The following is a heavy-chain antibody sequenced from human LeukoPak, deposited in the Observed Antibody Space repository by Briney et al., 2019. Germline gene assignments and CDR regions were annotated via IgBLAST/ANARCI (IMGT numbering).Heavy chain of an antibody. CDR1: GGTFSSYA. CDR2: IIPIFGTA. CDR3: ARGDSDYVWGSYLFFDY. Sequence: SVKVSCKASGGTFSSYAICWVRQAPGQGLEWMGGIIPIFGTANYAQKFQGRVTITTDESTSTAYMELSSLRSEDTAVYYCARGDSDYVWGSYLFFDYWGQGTLVTVSS. D-gene: IGHD3-16*02. J-gene: IGHJ4*02. V-gene: IGHV1-69*05.